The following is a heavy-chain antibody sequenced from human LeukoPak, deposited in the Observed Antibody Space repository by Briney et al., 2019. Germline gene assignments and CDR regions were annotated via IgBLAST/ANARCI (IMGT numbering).Heavy chain of an antibody. Sequence: GGSLRLSCVGSGFTFNRHSMNWVRQAPGKGLEWVSSISSSSSYIYYADSVKGRFTISRDNAKNSLYLQMNSLRAEDTAVYYCASGLSAAIDYFDYWGQGTLVTVSS. CDR2: ISSSSSYI. D-gene: IGHD6-13*01. V-gene: IGHV3-21*01. J-gene: IGHJ4*02. CDR3: ASGLSAAIDYFDY. CDR1: GFTFNRHS.